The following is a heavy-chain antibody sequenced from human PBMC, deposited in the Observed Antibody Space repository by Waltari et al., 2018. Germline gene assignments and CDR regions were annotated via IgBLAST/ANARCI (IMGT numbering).Heavy chain of an antibody. J-gene: IGHJ4*02. D-gene: IGHD3-10*01. CDR2: IYYSGST. CDR3: ARGGPRPFDY. V-gene: IGHV4-59*01. CDR1: GGSISSYY. Sequence: QVQLQESGPGLVKPSETLSLTCTVSGGSISSYYWSWIRQPPGKGLEWIGYIYYSGSTNSNPSLKSRVTISVDTSKNQFSLKLSSVTAADTAVYYCARGGPRPFDYWGQGTLVTVSS.